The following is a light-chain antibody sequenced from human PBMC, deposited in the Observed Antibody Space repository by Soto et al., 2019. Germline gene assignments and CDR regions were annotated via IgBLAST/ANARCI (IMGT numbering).Light chain of an antibody. CDR1: QSISNL. Sequence: IQVTPSPFFMTESLGDRVTITCRATQSISNLLAWYQQKPGKIPELLIYAASTWQSGVPSRFSGSGSGTDFTLTISSLQPEDVATYYCQKYNSDPPTFGQGTKVDIK. J-gene: IGKJ1*01. V-gene: IGKV1-27*01. CDR3: QKYNSDPPT. CDR2: AAS.